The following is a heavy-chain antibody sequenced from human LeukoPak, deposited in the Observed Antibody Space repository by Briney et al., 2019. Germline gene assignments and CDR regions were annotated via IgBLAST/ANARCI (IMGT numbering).Heavy chain of an antibody. Sequence: PSETLSLTCTVSGGSISSYYWSWIRQPPGKGLEWIGYIYYSGSTNYNPSLKSRVTISVDTSMNQFSLKLSSVTAADTAVYYCARYGGSGWYGNWFDPWGQGTLVTVSS. CDR1: GGSISSYY. CDR3: ARYGGSGWYGNWFDP. CDR2: IYYSGST. J-gene: IGHJ5*02. D-gene: IGHD6-19*01. V-gene: IGHV4-59*01.